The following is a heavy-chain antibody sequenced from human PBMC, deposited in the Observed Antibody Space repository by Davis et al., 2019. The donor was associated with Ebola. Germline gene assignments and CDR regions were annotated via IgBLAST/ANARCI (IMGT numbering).Heavy chain of an antibody. D-gene: IGHD5-12*01. CDR1: GGSFSGYY. CDR3: ARAQGRYSGYVDP. V-gene: IGHV4-34*01. Sequence: SETLSLTCAVYGGSFSGYYWSWIRQPPGKGLEWIGEINHSGSTNYNPSLKSRVTISVDTPKNQFSLKLSSVTAADTAVYYCARAQGRYSGYVDPWGQGTLVTVSS. CDR2: INHSGST. J-gene: IGHJ5*02.